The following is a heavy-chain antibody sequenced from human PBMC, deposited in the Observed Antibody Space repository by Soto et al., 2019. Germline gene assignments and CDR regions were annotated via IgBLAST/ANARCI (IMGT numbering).Heavy chain of an antibody. V-gene: IGHV3-30*18. Sequence: QVQLVESGGGVVQPGRSQRLSCAASGFTFSSYGIHWVRQAPGKGLEWVAVISYDGSNKYYADSVKGRFTISRDNSKNTRYLQMNSLRAEDTAVYYCAKDPNSSGWYGYYYYYYMDVWGKGTTVTVSS. CDR2: ISYDGSNK. CDR3: AKDPNSSGWYGYYYYYYMDV. D-gene: IGHD6-19*01. J-gene: IGHJ6*03. CDR1: GFTFSSYG.